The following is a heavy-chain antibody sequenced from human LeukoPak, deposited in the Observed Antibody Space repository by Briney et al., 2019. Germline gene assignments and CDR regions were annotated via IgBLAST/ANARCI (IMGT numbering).Heavy chain of an antibody. CDR2: IYYSGST. J-gene: IGHJ6*02. V-gene: IGHV4-61*01. CDR1: GGSVSSGSYY. D-gene: IGHD4-23*01. CDR3: AKVSLDYGGNSATASGTYYYYGMDV. Sequence: SETLSLTCTVSGGSVSSGSYYWSWIRQPPGKGLEWIGYIYYSGSTNYNPSLKSRVTISVDTSKNQFSLKLSSVTAEDTAVYYCAKVSLDYGGNSATASGTYYYYGMDVWGQGTTVTVSS.